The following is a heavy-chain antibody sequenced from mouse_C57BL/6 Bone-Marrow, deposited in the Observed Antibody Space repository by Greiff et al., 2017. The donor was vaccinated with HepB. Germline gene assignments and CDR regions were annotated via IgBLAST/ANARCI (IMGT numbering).Heavy chain of an antibody. CDR2: IDPNSGGT. D-gene: IGHD2-1*01. CDR3: ARYSYGNYDAMDY. V-gene: IGHV1-72*01. CDR1: GYTFTSYW. Sequence: VQLQQSGAELVKPGASVKLSCKASGYTFTSYWMHWVKQRPGRGLEWIGRIDPNSGGTKYNEKFKSKATLTVDKPSSTAYMQLSSLTSEDSAVSDCARYSYGNYDAMDYWGQGTSVTVSS. J-gene: IGHJ4*01.